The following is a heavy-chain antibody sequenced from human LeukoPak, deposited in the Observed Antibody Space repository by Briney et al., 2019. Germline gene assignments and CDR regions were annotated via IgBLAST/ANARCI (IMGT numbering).Heavy chain of an antibody. V-gene: IGHV3-21*01. Sequence: PGGPLRLSCAASGFTFSSYSMNWVRQAPGKGLEWVSSISSSSSYIYYADSVKGRFTISRDNAKNSLYLEMNSLRAEDTAVYYCARGADGVSSNSRGWFDPWGQGTLVTVSS. CDR3: ARGADGVSSNSRGWFDP. D-gene: IGHD2-15*01. CDR1: GFTFSSYS. CDR2: ISSSSSYI. J-gene: IGHJ5*02.